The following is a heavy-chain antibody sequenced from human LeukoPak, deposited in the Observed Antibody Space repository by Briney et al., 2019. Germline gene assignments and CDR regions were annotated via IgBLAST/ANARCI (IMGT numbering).Heavy chain of an antibody. CDR2: IYSGATT. J-gene: IGHJ2*01. CDR1: GFTVSTKY. CDR3: ARVGDHFHWNLDL. Sequence: GGSLRLSCAASGFTVSTKYMNWVRQAPRKGLEWVSIIYSGATTYYADSVKGRFTISRDTSKNTLSLQMNSLRAEDTAVYFCARVGDHFHWNLDLWGRGTLVSVSS. D-gene: IGHD3-3*02. V-gene: IGHV3-53*01.